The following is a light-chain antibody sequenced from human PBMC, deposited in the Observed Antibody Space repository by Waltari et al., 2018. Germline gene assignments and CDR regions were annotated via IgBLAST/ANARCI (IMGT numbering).Light chain of an antibody. CDR1: QGISSY. V-gene: IGKV1-9*01. J-gene: IGKJ4*01. CDR3: QQLSSHPLT. CDR2: SAS. Sequence: DIQLTQSPSFLSASVGDRVTITCRASQGISSYVAWYQQNPGKAPRLLIHSASTLQSGVPSRFSGSGSGTEFTLTISSLQPEDFASYYCQQLSSHPLTFGGGTKVEI.